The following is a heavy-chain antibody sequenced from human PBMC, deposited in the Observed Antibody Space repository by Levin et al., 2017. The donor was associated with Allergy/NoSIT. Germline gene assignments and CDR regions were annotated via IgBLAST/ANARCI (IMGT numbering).Heavy chain of an antibody. CDR3: ALRFRSTTCYRCFDP. V-gene: IGHV4-34*01. Sequence: SQTLSLTCAVYGGPFSGFYWSWVRQPPGKGLEWIGEINHLGSTNYNASLKGRVTISVDTSKNQFSLKLSSVTAADTSVYYCALRFRSTTCYRCFDPWGQGTLVTVSS. D-gene: IGHD2-2*01. CDR2: INHLGST. CDR1: GGPFSGFY. J-gene: IGHJ5*02.